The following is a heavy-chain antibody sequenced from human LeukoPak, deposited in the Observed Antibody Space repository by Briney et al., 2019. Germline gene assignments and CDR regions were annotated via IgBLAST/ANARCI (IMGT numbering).Heavy chain of an antibody. Sequence: SETLSLTCTVSGGSISSSSYYWGWIRQPPGKGLEWIGSIYYSGSTNYNPSLKSRVTISVDTSKNQFSLKLSSVTAADTAVYYCARGICSSTSCYTYYYYGMDVWGQGTTVTVSS. CDR2: IYYSGST. CDR3: ARGICSSTSCYTYYYYGMDV. D-gene: IGHD2-2*02. J-gene: IGHJ6*02. V-gene: IGHV4-39*07. CDR1: GGSISSSSYY.